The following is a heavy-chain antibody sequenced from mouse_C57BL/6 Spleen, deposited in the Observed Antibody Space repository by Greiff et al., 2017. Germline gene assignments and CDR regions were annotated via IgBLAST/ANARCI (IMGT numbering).Heavy chain of an antibody. CDR1: GFTFSDYG. V-gene: IGHV5-17*01. J-gene: IGHJ1*03. CDR2: ISSGSSTI. D-gene: IGHD1-1*01. Sequence: EVQVVESGGGLVKPGGSLKLSCAASGFTFSDYGMHWVRQAPEKGLEWVAYISSGSSTIYYADTVKGRFTISRDNAKNTLFLQMTSLRSEDTAMYYCARRSSYGYFDVWGTGTTVTVSS. CDR3: ARRSSYGYFDV.